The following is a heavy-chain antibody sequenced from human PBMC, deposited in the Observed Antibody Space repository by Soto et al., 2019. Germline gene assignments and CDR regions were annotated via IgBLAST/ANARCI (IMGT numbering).Heavy chain of an antibody. CDR1: GFTFSSYG. V-gene: IGHV3-33*01. Sequence: QVQLVESGGGVVQPGRSLRLSCAASGFTFSSYGMHWVRQAPGKGLEWVAVIWYDGSNKYYADSVKGRFTISRDNSKNTLYLQMYSLTAEHTAVYYCARDEGSESAFDYWGQGTLVTVSS. J-gene: IGHJ4*02. CDR3: ARDEGSESAFDY. CDR2: IWYDGSNK.